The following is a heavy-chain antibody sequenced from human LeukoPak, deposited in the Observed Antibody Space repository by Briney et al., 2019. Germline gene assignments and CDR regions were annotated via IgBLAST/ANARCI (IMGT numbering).Heavy chain of an antibody. J-gene: IGHJ4*02. CDR2: INHSGST. D-gene: IGHD5-12*01. V-gene: IGHV4-34*01. CDR1: GESFRVYY. CDR3: ASFEPTIPRY. Sequence: SDTLSLTCAVYGESFRVYYWSWIRHPPAKGLECIVEINHSGSTNHNPSLKSRVTISVDTSKNQFALKLSSVTAADTAVYYCASFEPTIPRYWGQGTLVTVSP.